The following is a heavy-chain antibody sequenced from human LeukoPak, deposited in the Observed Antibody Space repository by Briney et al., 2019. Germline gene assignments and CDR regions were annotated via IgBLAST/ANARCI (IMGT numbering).Heavy chain of an antibody. V-gene: IGHV3-74*01. CDR2: IDSDGSGA. CDR1: GFTFSTYW. J-gene: IGHJ5*02. D-gene: IGHD3-10*01. Sequence: GGSLRLSCAASGFTFSTYWMHWVRQAPGMGLVWVSRIDSDGSGASYADSVKGRFTISRDNAKNTLYLQMNSLREEDTAVYLCARIGPSGSGSYFFLDPWGQGTLVTVSS. CDR3: ARIGPSGSGSYFFLDP.